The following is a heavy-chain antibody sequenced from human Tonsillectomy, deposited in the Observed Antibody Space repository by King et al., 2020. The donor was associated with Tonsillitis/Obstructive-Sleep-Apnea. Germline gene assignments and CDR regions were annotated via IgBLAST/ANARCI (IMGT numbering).Heavy chain of an antibody. J-gene: IGHJ4*02. CDR1: GFTFSNYA. Sequence: VQLVESGGGVVQPGRSLRLSCAASGFTFSNYAMHWVRQAPGKGLEWVAVISYDGSNKYYADSVKGRFTISSDNSKNTLYLQMDSLRAEDTAVYYCARGHDFWSGYYQLLDYWGQGTLVTVSS. D-gene: IGHD3-3*01. V-gene: IGHV3-30*01. CDR3: ARGHDFWSGYYQLLDY. CDR2: ISYDGSNK.